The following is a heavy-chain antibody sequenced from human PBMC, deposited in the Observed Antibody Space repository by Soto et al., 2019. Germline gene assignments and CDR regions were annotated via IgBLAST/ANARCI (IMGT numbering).Heavy chain of an antibody. D-gene: IGHD1-26*01. V-gene: IGHV4-61*01. CDR3: ARGDTYNWFDP. CDR1: GGSVSSGSYY. J-gene: IGHJ5*02. Sequence: QVQLQESGPGLVKPSETLSLTCTVSGGSVSSGSYYWGWIRQPPGKGLEWIGYIYYSGSTSYNPSLKSGVTIAVGTSKIQFSLKLSSVTAADTAVYYCARGDTYNWFDPWGQGTLVTVSS. CDR2: IYYSGST.